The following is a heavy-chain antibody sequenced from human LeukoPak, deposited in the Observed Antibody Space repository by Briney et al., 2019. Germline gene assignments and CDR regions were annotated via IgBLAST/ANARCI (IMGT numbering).Heavy chain of an antibody. D-gene: IGHD6-19*01. J-gene: IGHJ4*02. CDR2: ISSSRSYT. Sequence: GGSLTLSCEPAGFTFSSYNMSWVRQAPGKGLEWVSSISSSRSYTYHADSVKGRFTTSRDNAKNSLYIQMNSLRAEETAICYCARDSEEEAYSSGADVFDYWGQGTLVTVSS. V-gene: IGHV3-21*01. CDR3: ARDSEEEAYSSGADVFDY. CDR1: GFTFSSYN.